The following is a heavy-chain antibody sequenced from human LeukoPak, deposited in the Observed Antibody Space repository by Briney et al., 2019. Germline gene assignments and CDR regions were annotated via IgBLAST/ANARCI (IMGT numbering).Heavy chain of an antibody. CDR1: GGSISNYY. D-gene: IGHD7-27*01. J-gene: IGHJ2*01. V-gene: IGHV4-59*01. CDR2: IHYSGYT. CDR3: ARHWGSDWYFDL. Sequence: NPSETLSLTCAVSGGSISNYYCSWIRQPPGKGLEWLGYIHYSGYTNYNPSLKSRVTISVDTSKNQFSLNLSSVTAADTAVYYCARHWGSDWYFDLWGRGTLVTVSP.